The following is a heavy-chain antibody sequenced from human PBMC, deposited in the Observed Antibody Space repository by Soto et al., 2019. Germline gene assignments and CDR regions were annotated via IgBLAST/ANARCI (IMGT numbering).Heavy chain of an antibody. J-gene: IGHJ4*02. CDR1: GGSVSSGSYY. D-gene: IGHD5-18*01. CDR3: ARDGYGTH. V-gene: IGHV4-61*01. CDR2: IYDSGST. Sequence: QVQLQESGPGLVKPSETLSLTCTVSGGSVSSGSYYWSWIRQPPGKGLEWIGYIYDSGSTNYNPSHKSRVTISVDTSKNPFSRKLSSVAAADPAVYYCARDGYGTHWGQGTLGTVSS.